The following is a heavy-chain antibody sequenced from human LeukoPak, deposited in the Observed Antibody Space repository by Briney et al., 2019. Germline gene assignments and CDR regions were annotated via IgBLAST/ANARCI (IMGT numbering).Heavy chain of an antibody. Sequence: VGSLRLSCAASGFTFRTYAMSWVRQAPGQGLEWVSSVSDSGGPTYYTDSVKGRLTISRDKSKNTLYLHMNSLRADDSAVYDCAKKSCSGGNCYCPSDSWGEGSLVTVSS. J-gene: IGHJ4*02. CDR1: GFTFRTYA. CDR3: AKKSCSGGNCYCPSDS. CDR2: VSDSGGPT. D-gene: IGHD2-15*01. V-gene: IGHV3-23*01.